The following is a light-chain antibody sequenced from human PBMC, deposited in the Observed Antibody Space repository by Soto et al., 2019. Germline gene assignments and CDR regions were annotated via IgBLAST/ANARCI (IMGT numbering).Light chain of an antibody. J-gene: IGLJ2*01. CDR1: SVGSKS. CDR2: YDN. CDR3: HVWDSYNDHHR. V-gene: IGLV3-21*04. Sequence: SYELTQPPSVSVAPGKTATFTCGGNSVGSKSVHWYQQKPGQAPVLVIYYDNDRPSGIPERFSGSNSGNTATLTISRVEAGDEADYYCHVWDSYNDHHRFGGGTKLTVL.